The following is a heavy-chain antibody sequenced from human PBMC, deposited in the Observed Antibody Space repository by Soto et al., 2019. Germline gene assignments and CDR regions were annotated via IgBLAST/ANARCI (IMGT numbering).Heavy chain of an antibody. CDR2: IYYRGTT. V-gene: IGHV4-30-4*01. D-gene: IGHD3-22*01. J-gene: IGHJ4*02. Sequence: LSLTCTVSGGSISSGDHYWSWVRQPPGKGLEWIAYIYYRGTTYYNPSLKSRVTMSVDTSKNQFSLSLNSVTAADTAVYYCATYYDSSGPSFDYWGQGTLVTVSS. CDR3: ATYYDSSGPSFDY. CDR1: GGSISSGDHY.